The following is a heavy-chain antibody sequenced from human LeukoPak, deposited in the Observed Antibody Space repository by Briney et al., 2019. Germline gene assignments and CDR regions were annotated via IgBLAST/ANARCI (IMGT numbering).Heavy chain of an antibody. V-gene: IGHV3-11*01. CDR1: GFTFSDYY. Sequence: GGSLRLSCAASGFTFSDYYMSWIRQAPGKGLEWVSYISSSGSTIYYADSVKGRFTISRDNAKNSLYLQMNSLRAEDTAVYYCAREPIVAVADPRGFDPWGQGTLVTVSS. J-gene: IGHJ5*02. CDR3: AREPIVAVADPRGFDP. CDR2: ISSSGSTI. D-gene: IGHD6-19*01.